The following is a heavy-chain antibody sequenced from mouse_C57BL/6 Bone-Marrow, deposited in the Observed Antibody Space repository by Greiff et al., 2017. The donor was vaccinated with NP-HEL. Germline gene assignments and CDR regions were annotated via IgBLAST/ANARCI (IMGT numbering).Heavy chain of an antibody. V-gene: IGHV1-76*01. CDR3: ALDYRNSYWYFDV. D-gene: IGHD2-5*01. J-gene: IGHJ1*03. Sequence: VQLQESGAELVRPGASVKLSCKASGYTFTDYYINWVKQRPGQGLEWIARIYPGSGNTYSNEKFKGKATLTAEKSSSNAYMQLSSLTSEDAAVYFCALDYRNSYWYFDVWGTGTTVTVSS. CDR2: IYPGSGNT. CDR1: GYTFTDYY.